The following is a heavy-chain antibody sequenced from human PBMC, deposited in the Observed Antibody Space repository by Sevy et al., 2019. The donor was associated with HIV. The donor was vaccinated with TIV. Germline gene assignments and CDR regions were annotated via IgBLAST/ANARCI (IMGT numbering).Heavy chain of an antibody. D-gene: IGHD3-3*01. CDR2: INPNSGGT. CDR1: GYTFTGYY. J-gene: IGHJ6*02. CDR3: ASVSKTYYDFWSGYYILYYGMDV. Sequence: ASVKVSCKASGYTFTGYYMHWVRQAPGQGLEWMGWINPNSGGTNYPQKFQGRITMTRDTSISTAYMELSGLRSDDTTVYYCASVSKTYYDFWSGYYILYYGMDVWGQGTTVTASS. V-gene: IGHV1-2*02.